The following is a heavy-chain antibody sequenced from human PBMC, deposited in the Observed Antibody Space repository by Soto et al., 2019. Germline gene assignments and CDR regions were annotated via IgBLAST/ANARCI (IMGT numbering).Heavy chain of an antibody. CDR3: ARRSSGWYFDY. D-gene: IGHD6-19*01. CDR1: GFTFSSYA. CDR2: ISGSGGST. Sequence: EVQLLESGGGLVQPGGSLRLSCAASGFTFSSYAMNWVRQAPGTGLEWVSVISGSGGSTYHADSVKGRFTISRDKSKNTLYLQINSLRAEDTAVYYCARRSSGWYFDYWGQGTLVTVTS. J-gene: IGHJ4*02. V-gene: IGHV3-23*01.